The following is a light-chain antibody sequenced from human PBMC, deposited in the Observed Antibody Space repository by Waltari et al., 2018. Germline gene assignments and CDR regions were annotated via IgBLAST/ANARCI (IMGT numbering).Light chain of an antibody. J-gene: IGKJ4*01. Sequence: DIQMTQSPSSLSASVGDRVTITCRASQDIANYVSWYQHAPGKALKLLIYGASSLQSGVPSRFSGSGSGTDFTLTINSLQPEDFATYYCQQSLSSPYLSFGGGTKVETK. V-gene: IGKV1-39*01. CDR1: QDIANY. CDR2: GAS. CDR3: QQSLSSPYLS.